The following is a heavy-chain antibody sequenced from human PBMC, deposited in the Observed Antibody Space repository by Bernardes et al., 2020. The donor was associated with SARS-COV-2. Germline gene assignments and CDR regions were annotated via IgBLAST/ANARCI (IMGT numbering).Heavy chain of an antibody. CDR1: GFNFDEYA. CDR3: TKQVAPTGSRGGYFEY. CDR2: ITWNSGYI. V-gene: IGHV3-9*01. D-gene: IGHD6-13*01. J-gene: IGHJ4*02. Sequence: GGSLRLSCAASGFNFDEYAMDWVRQAPGKGLEWFSHITWNSGYIAYADSVKGRFTISRDNAKNSVYLQMNSLRAEDTALYYCTKQVAPTGSRGGYFEYWGQGTLVTVSS.